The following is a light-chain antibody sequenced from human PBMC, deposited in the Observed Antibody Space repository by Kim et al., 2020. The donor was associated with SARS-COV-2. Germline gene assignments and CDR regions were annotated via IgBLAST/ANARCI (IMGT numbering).Light chain of an antibody. Sequence: SPGERAPVSCRASQSVSSNLAWYQQKPGQAPRLLIYGASTRATGIPARFSGSGSGTEFTLTISSLQSEDFAIYYCQQYYNWPQTFGQGTKVDIK. V-gene: IGKV3-15*01. CDR3: QQYYNWPQT. J-gene: IGKJ1*01. CDR2: GAS. CDR1: QSVSSN.